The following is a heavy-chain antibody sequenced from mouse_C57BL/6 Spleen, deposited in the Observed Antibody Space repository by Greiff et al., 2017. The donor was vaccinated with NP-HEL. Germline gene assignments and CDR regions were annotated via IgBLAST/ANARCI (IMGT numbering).Heavy chain of an antibody. J-gene: IGHJ2*01. CDR1: GYTFTSYW. V-gene: IGHV1-64*01. D-gene: IGHD4-1*01. CDR3: ARRTGTGAFDY. CDR2: IHPNSGST. Sequence: VQLQQPGAELVKPGASVKLSCKASGYTFTSYWMHWVKQRPGQGLEWIGMIHPNSGSTNYNEKFKSKATLTVDKSSSTAYMQLSSLTSEDSAVYYCARRTGTGAFDYWGQGTTLTVSS.